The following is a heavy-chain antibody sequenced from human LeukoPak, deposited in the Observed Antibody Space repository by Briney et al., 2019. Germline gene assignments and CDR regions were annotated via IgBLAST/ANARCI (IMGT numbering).Heavy chain of an antibody. CDR2: SRNKANRYTT. CDR3: ARAGDYYSTGDC. CDR1: GFTFSTYS. Sequence: GGSLRLSCAASGFTFSTYSLTWVRQAPGEGLEWVGRSRNKANRYTTEYAASVKGRFTISRDDSNNSLYLQMSSLKTDDTAVYYCARAGDYYSTGDCWGQGTLVTVSS. V-gene: IGHV3-72*01. J-gene: IGHJ4*02. D-gene: IGHD3-22*01.